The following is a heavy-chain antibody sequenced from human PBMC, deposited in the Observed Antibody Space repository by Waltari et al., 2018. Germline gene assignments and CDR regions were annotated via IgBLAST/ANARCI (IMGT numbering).Heavy chain of an antibody. D-gene: IGHD3-22*01. CDR1: GGTFSSYA. CDR3: ARDDPINYYDSSGYYYVRLDY. V-gene: IGHV1-69*12. CDR2: IIPIFGTA. Sequence: QVQLVQSGAEVKKPGSSVKVSCKASGGTFSSYAISWVRQAPGQGLEWMGGIIPIFGTANYAQKFQGRVTITADESTSTAYMELSSLRSEDTAVYYCARDDPINYYDSSGYYYVRLDYWGQGTLVTVSS. J-gene: IGHJ4*02.